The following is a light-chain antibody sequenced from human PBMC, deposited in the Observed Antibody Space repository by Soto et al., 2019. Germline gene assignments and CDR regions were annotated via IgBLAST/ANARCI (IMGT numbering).Light chain of an antibody. Sequence: EIVLTQSPGTLSLSPGERATLSCRASQSITNNYLAWYQQKPGRAHRLLIYGASSRATGIPDRFSGSGSGTEFTLTISGLQSEDSAIYFCQQYKSWPITFGQGTRLEIK. CDR1: QSITNNY. CDR3: QQYKSWPIT. CDR2: GAS. J-gene: IGKJ5*01. V-gene: IGKV3-20*01.